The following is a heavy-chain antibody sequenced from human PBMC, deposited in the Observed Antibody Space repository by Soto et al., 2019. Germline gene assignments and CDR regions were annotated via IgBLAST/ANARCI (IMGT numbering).Heavy chain of an antibody. D-gene: IGHD2-15*01. V-gene: IGHV3-48*01. J-gene: IGHJ5*02. CDR3: AREVDARFDP. Sequence: ESGGGLVQPGGSLRVSCAASGFTFSSYNMNWVRQAPGKGLEWVSFISSSSGTIYYADSVKGRFTISRNNAKNSLYLQMNRLRAEDTAVYYCAREVDARFDPWGQGTLVTVSS. CDR2: ISSSSGTI. CDR1: GFTFSSYN.